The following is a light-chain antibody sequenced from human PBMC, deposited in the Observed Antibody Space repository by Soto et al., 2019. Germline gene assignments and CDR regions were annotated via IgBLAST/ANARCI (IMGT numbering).Light chain of an antibody. CDR2: GAS. V-gene: IGKV1-33*01. CDR3: QHYFNLPLT. Sequence: DIQMTQSPSSLSASVGDRVTITCQASQDISSYLNWYQQKPGKAPKLLIYGASILQTGVPSRFSGGGSGTDFTFTISSLQPEDFATYSCQHYFNLPLTFGGGTKLEIK. J-gene: IGKJ4*01. CDR1: QDISSY.